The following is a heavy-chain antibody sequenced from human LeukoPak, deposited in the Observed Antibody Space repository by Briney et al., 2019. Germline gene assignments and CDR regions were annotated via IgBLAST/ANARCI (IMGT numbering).Heavy chain of an antibody. CDR3: ARSYSSSWYEGYYFDY. Sequence: SETLSLTCTVSGGSISSYYWSWIRQPPGKGREWIGYIYYSGSTNYNPSLKSRVTISVDTSKNQFSRKLSSVTAADTAVYYCARSYSSSWYEGYYFDYWGQGTLVTVSS. CDR1: GGSISSYY. J-gene: IGHJ4*02. D-gene: IGHD6-13*01. V-gene: IGHV4-59*08. CDR2: IYYSGST.